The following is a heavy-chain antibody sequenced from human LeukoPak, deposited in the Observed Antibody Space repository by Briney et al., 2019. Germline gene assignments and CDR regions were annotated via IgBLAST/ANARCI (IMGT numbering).Heavy chain of an antibody. Sequence: GASVKVSCKASGYTFTAYYMHWVRQAPGQGLEWMGIINPSGGSTSYAQKFQGRVTMTRDMSTSTVYMELSSLRSEDTAVYYCARDGVGGWLQPWGFDYWGQGTLVTVSS. V-gene: IGHV1-46*01. D-gene: IGHD5-24*01. J-gene: IGHJ4*02. CDR2: INPSGGST. CDR3: ARDGVGGWLQPWGFDY. CDR1: GYTFTAYY.